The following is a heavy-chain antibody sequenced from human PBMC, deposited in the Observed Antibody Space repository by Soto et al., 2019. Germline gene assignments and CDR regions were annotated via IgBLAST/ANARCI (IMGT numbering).Heavy chain of an antibody. D-gene: IGHD3-16*02. CDR3: ARGENDYVWGSYRYTGSTYFDY. CDR1: GGTFSSYA. V-gene: IGHV1-69*12. Sequence: QVQLVQSGAEVKKPGSSVKVSCKASGGTFSSYAISWVRQAPGQGLEWMGGIIPIFGTANYAQKFQGRVTITADESTSTAYMELSSLRSEETAVYYCARGENDYVWGSYRYTGSTYFDYWGQGTLVTVSS. J-gene: IGHJ4*02. CDR2: IIPIFGTA.